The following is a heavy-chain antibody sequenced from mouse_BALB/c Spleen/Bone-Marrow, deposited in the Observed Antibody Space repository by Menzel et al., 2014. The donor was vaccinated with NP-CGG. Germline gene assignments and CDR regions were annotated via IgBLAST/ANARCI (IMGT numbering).Heavy chain of an antibody. CDR1: GFNIKDPY. V-gene: IGHV14-3*02. CDR2: LYPANGNT. CDR3: ARWEYYAMDY. Sequence: VQLQQSCAGLVKPEASVKLSCTASGFNIKDPYMHWVKQRPEHGLDWIGRLYPANGNTKYDPKFQGKSTITADTSANTAYLQLSSLTSEDAAVYYCARWEYYAMDYWGQGTSVTVSS. J-gene: IGHJ4*01. D-gene: IGHD4-1*01.